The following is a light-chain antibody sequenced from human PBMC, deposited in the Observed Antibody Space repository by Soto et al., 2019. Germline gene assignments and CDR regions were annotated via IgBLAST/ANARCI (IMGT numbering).Light chain of an antibody. CDR1: QSVSSSY. CDR2: GAS. J-gene: IGKJ1*01. V-gene: IGKV3-20*01. Sequence: SVLTQSPGTLSLSPGERATLSCRASQSVSSSYLAWYQQKPGQAPRLLIYGASSRATGIPDRFSGSGSGTDFTLTISRLEPEDFAVYYCQQDGSSPPWTFGQGTKVDNK. CDR3: QQDGSSPPWT.